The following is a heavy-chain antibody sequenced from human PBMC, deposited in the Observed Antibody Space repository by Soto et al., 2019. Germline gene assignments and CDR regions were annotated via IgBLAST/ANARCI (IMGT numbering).Heavy chain of an antibody. CDR3: TTRNLRAGLQQPDLNWFDP. CDR2: IKSKTDGGTT. V-gene: IGHV3-15*07. Sequence: EVQLVESGGGLVKPGGSLRLSCAASGFTFSNAWMNWVRQAPGKGLEWVGRIKSKTDGGTTDYAAPVKGRFTISRDDSKNTLYLQMNSLKTEDTAVYYCTTRNLRAGLQQPDLNWFDPWGQGTLVTVSS. J-gene: IGHJ5*02. CDR1: GFTFSNAW. D-gene: IGHD6-13*01.